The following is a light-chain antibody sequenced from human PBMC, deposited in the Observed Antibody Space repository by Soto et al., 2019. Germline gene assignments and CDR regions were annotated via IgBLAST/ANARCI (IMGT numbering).Light chain of an antibody. CDR2: GAS. CDR3: QQCGSSPLT. CDR1: QSVSSNS. V-gene: IGKV3-20*01. Sequence: EIVLTQSPGTLSLSPGERATLSCRASQSVSSNSLAWYQQKPGQAPRLLIYGASSRATGIPDRFNGSGSGTDFTLTISRLGPEDFAVYYCQQCGSSPLTFGGGTKVEIK. J-gene: IGKJ4*01.